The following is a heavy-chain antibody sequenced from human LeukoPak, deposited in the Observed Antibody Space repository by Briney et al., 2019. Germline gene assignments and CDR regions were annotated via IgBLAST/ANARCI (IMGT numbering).Heavy chain of an antibody. V-gene: IGHV3-21*04. CDR3: AKDMGGYRRIDYYYYMDV. Sequence: GGSLRLSCAASGFTFSSYSMNWVRQAPGKGLEWVSSISSSSYIYYADSVKGRFTISRDNAKNSLYLQMNSLRAEDTAVYYCAKDMGGYRRIDYYYYMDVWGKGTTVTISS. CDR2: ISSSSYI. D-gene: IGHD5-12*01. J-gene: IGHJ6*03. CDR1: GFTFSSYS.